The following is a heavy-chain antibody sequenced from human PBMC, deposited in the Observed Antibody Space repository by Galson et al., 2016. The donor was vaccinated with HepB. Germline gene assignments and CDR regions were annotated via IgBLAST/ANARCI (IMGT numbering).Heavy chain of an antibody. J-gene: IGHJ4*02. CDR2: IKYDGSEK. CDR3: ARDHNYRLDL. V-gene: IGHV3-7*01. CDR1: GFTFSDSW. Sequence: SLRLSCAASGFTFSDSWVAWVRQAPGEGLEWVANIKYDGSEKHYVDSVKGRFTISRDNAQNSVFLQMSGLRAEDTAVYYCARDHNYRLDLWGQGTLVTVSS. D-gene: IGHD5-24*01.